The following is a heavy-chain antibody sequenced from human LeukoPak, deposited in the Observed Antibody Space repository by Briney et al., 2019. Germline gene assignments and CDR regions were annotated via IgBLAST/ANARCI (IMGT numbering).Heavy chain of an antibody. CDR3: ASRKLGNDY. CDR1: GGSVSDYY. J-gene: IGHJ4*01. D-gene: IGHD7-27*01. V-gene: IGHV4-59*02. CDR2: IYYTGSS. Sequence: PSETLSLTCTVSGGSVSDYYWSWIRQSPGKGLEWIGYIYYTGSSGYNPSLRSRVTISADTSKNQFSLKLSSVTAADTAVYYCASRKLGNDYWGQGTLVTVSS.